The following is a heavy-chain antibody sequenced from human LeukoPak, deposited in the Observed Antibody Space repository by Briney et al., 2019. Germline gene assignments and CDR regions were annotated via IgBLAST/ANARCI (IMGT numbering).Heavy chain of an antibody. CDR3: SRDQFDAFDM. J-gene: IGHJ3*02. CDR1: GFSFANYA. Sequence: GESLSLSCAASGFSFANYAMRWVRHAAGKGLGWVSGISWYSGSIGYADSVRGRFTIYRDNARNSLYLQMNSLRAEDTAVYDCSRDQFDAFDMWGEETMVPVP. V-gene: IGHV3-9*01. CDR2: ISWYSGSI.